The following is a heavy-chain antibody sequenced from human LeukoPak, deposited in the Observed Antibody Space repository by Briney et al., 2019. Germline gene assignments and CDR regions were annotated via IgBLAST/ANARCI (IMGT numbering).Heavy chain of an antibody. CDR3: ARDQEGFDY. CDR1: GYTFTSNY. CDR2: IYPRDGST. Sequence: ASVKVCCKASGYTFTSNYIHWLRQAPGQGLEWMGMIYPRDGSTSYAQEFQGRVTVTRDTSTSTVHMELSGLRSEDTAVYYCARDQEGFDYWGQGTLVTVSS. V-gene: IGHV1-46*01. J-gene: IGHJ4*02.